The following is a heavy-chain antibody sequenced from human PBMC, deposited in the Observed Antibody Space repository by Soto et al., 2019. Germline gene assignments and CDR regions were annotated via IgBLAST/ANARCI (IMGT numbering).Heavy chain of an antibody. V-gene: IGHV2-5*02. D-gene: IGHD2-2*01. CDR1: GFSLSTSGVG. Sequence: QITLKESGPPLVKPTQTLTLTCTFSGFSLSTSGVGVGWIRQPPGKALEWLALIYWDDDKRYSPSLKSRLTITKETSKNQVVLTMTNMDPVDTATYYCAHSPVLVPAAMSRGEWFDPWGQGTLVTVSS. CDR3: AHSPVLVPAAMSRGEWFDP. J-gene: IGHJ5*02. CDR2: IYWDDDK.